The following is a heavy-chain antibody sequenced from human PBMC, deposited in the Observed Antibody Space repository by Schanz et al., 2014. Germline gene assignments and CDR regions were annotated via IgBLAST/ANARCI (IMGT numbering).Heavy chain of an antibody. CDR2: INGNGGIT. Sequence: EVQLLESGGGLVQPGRSLRLSCAASGFTFSSYGMHWVRQAPGKGLEWVSAINGNGGITYYADPVKGRFTISRDNSKNTLYLQMKSLRAEDTAVYYCVPMSIAAHWGQGTLXTVSS. CDR3: VPMSIAAH. J-gene: IGHJ4*02. D-gene: IGHD6-6*01. V-gene: IGHV3-23*01. CDR1: GFTFSSYG.